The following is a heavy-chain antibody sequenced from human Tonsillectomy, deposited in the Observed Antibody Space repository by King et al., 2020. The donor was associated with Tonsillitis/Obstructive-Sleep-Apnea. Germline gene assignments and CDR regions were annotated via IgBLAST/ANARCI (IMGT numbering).Heavy chain of an antibody. D-gene: IGHD2/OR15-2a*01. CDR2: IYPAESDT. Sequence: QLVQSGAEVKKPGESLKISCKGSGYSFTDYWIGWVRQMPGKGLEWMGIIYPAESDTRYSPSFQGPVTISADKSLNTAYLRWSSLKASDTAIDYCARRSRLFDFHYYYMDVWGTGTPVTVSS. CDR3: ARRSRLFDFHYYYMDV. V-gene: IGHV5-51*01. J-gene: IGHJ6*03. CDR1: GYSFTDYW.